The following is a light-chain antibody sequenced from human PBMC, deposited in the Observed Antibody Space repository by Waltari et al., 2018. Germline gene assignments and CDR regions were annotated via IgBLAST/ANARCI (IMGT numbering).Light chain of an antibody. CDR2: GSS. V-gene: IGLV1-40*01. Sequence: QSVLTLPPSVSGAPGQRVTISCTGSGSNIGATYDVDWYQQLPRAAPKLLIYGSSTRPLGVPDRFVGSTSGTSASLAITGLQAEDEADYYCQSYDTSLSVVFGGGTKLTVL. J-gene: IGLJ3*02. CDR1: GSNIGATYD. CDR3: QSYDTSLSVV.